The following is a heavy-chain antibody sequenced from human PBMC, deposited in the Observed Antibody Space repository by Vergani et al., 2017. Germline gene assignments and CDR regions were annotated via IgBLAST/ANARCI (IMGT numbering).Heavy chain of an antibody. CDR1: GFTFSDYY. Sequence: VQLLESGGGLVKPGGSLRLSCAASGFTFSDYYMSWIRQAPGKGLAWVSYISSSGSTIYYADSVKGRFTISRDNAKNSLYLQMNSLRAEATAVYYCAREGRIAAAETPYYYYYYMDVWGKGTTVTVSS. CDR2: ISSSGSTI. J-gene: IGHJ6*03. D-gene: IGHD6-13*01. V-gene: IGHV3-11*01. CDR3: AREGRIAAAETPYYYYYYMDV.